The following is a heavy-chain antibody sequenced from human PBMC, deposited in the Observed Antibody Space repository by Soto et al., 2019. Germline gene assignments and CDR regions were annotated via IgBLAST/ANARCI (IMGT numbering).Heavy chain of an antibody. J-gene: IGHJ4*02. V-gene: IGHV1-58*01. CDR3: AADWSNRPFDF. Sequence: SVTVSCKTSGFTFSNSAVQWVRQARGQRLEWIGWIVGGSGSTNYAQQFQGRLAITRDMSTSTVYMELSSLRSEDTAVYYCAADWSNRPFDFWGQGTLVTVSS. CDR1: GFTFSNSA. D-gene: IGHD3-3*01. CDR2: IVGGSGST.